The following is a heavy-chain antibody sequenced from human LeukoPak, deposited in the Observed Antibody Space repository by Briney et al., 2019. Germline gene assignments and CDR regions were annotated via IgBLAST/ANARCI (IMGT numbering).Heavy chain of an antibody. D-gene: IGHD2-2*01. CDR3: ARVRYCSSTSCP. CDR2: IYYSGST. CDR1: GGSISSSSYY. J-gene: IGHJ5*02. Sequence: SETLSLTCTVSGGSISSSSYYWGWIRQPPGKGLEWIGSIYYSGSTYYNPSLKSRVTISVDTSKNQFSLKLSSVTAADTAVYYCARVRYCSSTSCPWGQGTLATVSS. V-gene: IGHV4-39*01.